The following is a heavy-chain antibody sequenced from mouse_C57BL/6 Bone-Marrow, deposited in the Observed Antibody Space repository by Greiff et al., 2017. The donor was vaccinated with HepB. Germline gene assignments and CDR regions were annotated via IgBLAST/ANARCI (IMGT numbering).Heavy chain of an antibody. CDR1: GYSITSGYY. CDR3: ARVTTVVPYAMDY. D-gene: IGHD1-1*01. CDR2: ISYDGSN. V-gene: IGHV3-6*01. Sequence: EVQLQESGPGLVKPSQSLSLTCSVTGYSITSGYYWNWIRQFPGNKLEWMGYISYDGSNNYNPSLKNRISITRDTSKNQFFLKLNSVTTEDTATYYCARVTTVVPYAMDYWGQGTSVTVSS. J-gene: IGHJ4*01.